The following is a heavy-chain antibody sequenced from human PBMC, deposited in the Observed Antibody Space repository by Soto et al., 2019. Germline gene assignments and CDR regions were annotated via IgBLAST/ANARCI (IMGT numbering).Heavy chain of an antibody. CDR3: AKESGDYYDSSGNDY. V-gene: IGHV3-23*01. CDR2: ISGSGGST. J-gene: IGHJ4*02. D-gene: IGHD3-22*01. Sequence: PRKGLEWVSAISGSGGSTYYADSVKGRFTISRDNSKNTLYLQMNSLRAEDTAVYFCAKESGDYYDSSGNDYWGQGTLVTVSS.